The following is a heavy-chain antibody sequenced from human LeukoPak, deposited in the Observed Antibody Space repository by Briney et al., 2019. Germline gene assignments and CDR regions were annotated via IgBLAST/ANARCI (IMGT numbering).Heavy chain of an antibody. Sequence: SGTLSLTCTVSGGSISSSSYYWGWIRQPPGKGLEWIGSIYYSGSTNYNPSLKSRVTISVDTSKNQFSLKLSSVTAADTAVYYCARVSSSWYAPFDLWGRGTLVTVSS. CDR1: GGSISSSSYY. J-gene: IGHJ2*01. CDR3: ARVSSSWYAPFDL. V-gene: IGHV4-39*07. CDR2: IYYSGST. D-gene: IGHD6-13*01.